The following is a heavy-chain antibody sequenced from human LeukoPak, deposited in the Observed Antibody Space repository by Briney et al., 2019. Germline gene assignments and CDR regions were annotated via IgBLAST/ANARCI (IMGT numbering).Heavy chain of an antibody. CDR1: GFSFSSYG. V-gene: IGHV3-33*01. D-gene: IGHD5-18*01. Sequence: GRSLRLSCAASGFSFSSYGMHWVRQAPGKGLEWVAVIWYDGTNKYYADSVKGRFTISRDNSKNTLYLQMNSLRAEDTAVYYCARDQRGFSYSKYYFDYWGQGTLVTVPS. CDR2: IWYDGTNK. CDR3: ARDQRGFSYSKYYFDY. J-gene: IGHJ4*02.